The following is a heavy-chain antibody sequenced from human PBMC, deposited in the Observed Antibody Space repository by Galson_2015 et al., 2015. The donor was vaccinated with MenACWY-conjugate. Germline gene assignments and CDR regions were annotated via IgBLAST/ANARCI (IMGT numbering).Heavy chain of an antibody. V-gene: IGHV1-46*01. Sequence: SVKVSCKASGYTFSSYQIHWVRQAPGQGLEWMGIINLSGGRTSYPQKFQGRVTMTRNTSITTAYMELSSLSSEDTAVYFCARLTGGRFDLWGQGTLVTVSS. J-gene: IGHJ4*02. D-gene: IGHD7-27*01. CDR1: GYTFSSYQ. CDR2: INLSGGRT. CDR3: ARLTGGRFDL.